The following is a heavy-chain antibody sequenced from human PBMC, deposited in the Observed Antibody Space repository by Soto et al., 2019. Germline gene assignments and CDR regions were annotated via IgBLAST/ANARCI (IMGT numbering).Heavy chain of an antibody. D-gene: IGHD3-3*01. CDR2: INHSGST. CDR3: ARGPSNTIFGVVRAFDI. CDR1: GGSFSGYY. V-gene: IGHV4-34*01. Sequence: SETLSLTCAVYGGSFSGYYWSWIRQPPGKGLEWIGEINHSGSTNYNPSPKSRVTISVDMSKNQFSLKLDSVTAADTAVYYCARGPSNTIFGVVRAFDIWGQGTMVTVSS. J-gene: IGHJ3*02.